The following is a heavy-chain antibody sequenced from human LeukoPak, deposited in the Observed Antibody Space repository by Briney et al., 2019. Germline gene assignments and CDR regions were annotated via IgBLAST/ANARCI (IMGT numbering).Heavy chain of an antibody. CDR1: GFTFSSYG. Sequence: GGSLRLSCAASGFTFSSYGMHWVRQAPGKGLEWVAFIRYDGSNKYYADSVKGRFTISRDNSKNTLYLQMNSLRAEDTAVYYCATESRRVVSAAPFLDYWGQGTLVTVSS. CDR3: ATESRRVVSAAPFLDY. V-gene: IGHV3-30*02. D-gene: IGHD2-2*01. J-gene: IGHJ4*02. CDR2: IRYDGSNK.